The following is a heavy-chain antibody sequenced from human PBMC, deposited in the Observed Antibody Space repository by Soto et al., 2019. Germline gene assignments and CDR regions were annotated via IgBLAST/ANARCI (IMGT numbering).Heavy chain of an antibody. CDR3: VRGSAYYGPFDY. D-gene: IGHD3-22*01. CDR2: INPVGGGT. CDR1: GYLFTNYY. J-gene: IGHJ4*02. V-gene: IGHV1-46*03. Sequence: ASVKVSCKASGYLFTNYYMHWVRQAPGQGLEWMGIINPVGGGTGYAQKFQGRVSMTRDTSTSTVYMELSSLRSEDTAMYYCVRGSAYYGPFDYWGQGTLVTVS.